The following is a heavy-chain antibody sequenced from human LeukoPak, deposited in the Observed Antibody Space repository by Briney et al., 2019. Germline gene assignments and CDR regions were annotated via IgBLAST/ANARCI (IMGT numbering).Heavy chain of an antibody. CDR2: IYSGGST. J-gene: IGHJ4*02. V-gene: IGHV3-53*01. D-gene: IGHD3-10*01. Sequence: LPGGSLRLSCAASGFTVSSNYMSWVRQAPGKGLEWVSIIYSGGSTYYADSVKGRFTISRDNSKNTLYLQANRLRAEDTAVYYCARVTGSYYPFDYWGQGTLVTVSS. CDR3: ARVTGSYYPFDY. CDR1: GFTVSSNY.